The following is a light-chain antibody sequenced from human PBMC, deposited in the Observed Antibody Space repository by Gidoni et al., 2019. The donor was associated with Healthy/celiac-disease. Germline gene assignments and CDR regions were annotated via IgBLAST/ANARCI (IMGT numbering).Light chain of an antibody. CDR2: EAS. CDR1: QDISNY. V-gene: IGKV1-33*01. J-gene: IGKJ4*01. CDR3: QQYDNLPLT. Sequence: DIQMTQSPSSLSASVGDRVTITCQASQDISNYLNWYQQKPGKAPKLLIYEASNLETGVPSRFSGSGSGTDFTLTISSLQPEDIATYYCQQYDNLPLTFXGXTKVEIK.